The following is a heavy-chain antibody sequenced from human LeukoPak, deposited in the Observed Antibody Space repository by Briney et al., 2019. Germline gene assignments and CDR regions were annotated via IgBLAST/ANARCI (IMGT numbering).Heavy chain of an antibody. CDR1: GFTFSSYW. V-gene: IGHV3-74*01. CDR2: INSDGSST. J-gene: IGHJ4*02. D-gene: IGHD3-10*01. CDR3: ARGVYYRGNFDY. Sequence: GGSLRLSCAASGFTFSSYWMHWVRQAPGKGLVWVSRINSDGSSTSYAESVKGRITISRDSAQNTLSLQMYSLRAEDTAVYYCARGVYYRGNFDYWGQGTLVTVSS.